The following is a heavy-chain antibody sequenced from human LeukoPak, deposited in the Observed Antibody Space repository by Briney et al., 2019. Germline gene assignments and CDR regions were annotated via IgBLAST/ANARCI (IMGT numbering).Heavy chain of an antibody. CDR1: GYTFTSYY. V-gene: IGHV1-46*01. D-gene: IGHD5-18*01. CDR3: ASSYGDY. J-gene: IGHJ4*02. Sequence: GSVKVSCRASGYTFTSYYMHWVRQAPGQGLEWMGIINPSGGSTSYAQKSQGRVTMTRDTSTSTVYMELSSLRSEDTAVYYCASSYGDYWGQGTLVTVSS. CDR2: INPSGGST.